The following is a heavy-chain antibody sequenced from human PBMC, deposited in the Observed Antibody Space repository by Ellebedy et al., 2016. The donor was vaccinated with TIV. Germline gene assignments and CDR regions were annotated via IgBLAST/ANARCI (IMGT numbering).Heavy chain of an antibody. CDR1: GFTVSSNY. CDR2: IYSGGST. V-gene: IGHV3-53*01. J-gene: IGHJ4*02. Sequence: GGSLRLSCAASGFTVSSNYMSWVRQAPGKGLEWVSVIYSGGSTYYADSVKGRFTISRDTSKNTLYLQMNSLRAEATAVYYCARGRGYAHQGLNFDYWGQGTLVTVSS. D-gene: IGHD2-2*01. CDR3: ARGRGYAHQGLNFDY.